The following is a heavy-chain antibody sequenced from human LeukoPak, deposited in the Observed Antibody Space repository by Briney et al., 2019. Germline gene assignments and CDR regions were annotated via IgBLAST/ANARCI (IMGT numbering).Heavy chain of an antibody. CDR2: IFTNADLT. CDR1: GFXLSTYP. J-gene: IGHJ6*02. CDR3: VKSPSDGVDV. V-gene: IGHV3-64D*09. Sequence: GGSLRLSCSASGFXLSTYPIHWVRQAPGKGLEYVSTIFTNADLTSYAASVRGRFSTSRDNSKNTLYLQMSSLRPEDTAVYYCVKSPSDGVDVWGQGATVIVSS.